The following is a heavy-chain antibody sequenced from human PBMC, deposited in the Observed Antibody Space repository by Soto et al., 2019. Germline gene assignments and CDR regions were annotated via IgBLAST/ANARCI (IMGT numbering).Heavy chain of an antibody. V-gene: IGHV1-69*01. CDR3: ARGDMITFGGVIVKKGFDP. Sequence: ASVKVSCKASGGTFSSYAISWVRQAPGQGLEWMGGIIPIFGTANYAQKFQGRVTITADESTSTAYMELSSLRSEDTAVYYCARGDMITFGGVIVKKGFDPWGQGTLVTVSS. CDR2: IIPIFGTA. CDR1: GGTFSSYA. D-gene: IGHD3-16*02. J-gene: IGHJ5*02.